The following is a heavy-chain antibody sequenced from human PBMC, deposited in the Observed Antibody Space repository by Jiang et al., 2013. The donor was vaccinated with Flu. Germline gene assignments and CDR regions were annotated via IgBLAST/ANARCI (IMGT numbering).Heavy chain of an antibody. CDR2: INHSGST. CDR3: ARGGMGWSGSPPVFDY. V-gene: IGHV4-34*01. Sequence: LLKPSETLSLTCAVYGGSFSGYYWSWIRQPPGKGLEWIGEINHSGSTNYNPSLKSRVTISVDTSKNQFSLKLSSVTAADTAVYYCARGGMGWSGSPPVFDYWGQGTLVTVSS. J-gene: IGHJ4*02. D-gene: IGHD3-3*01. CDR1: GGSFSGYY.